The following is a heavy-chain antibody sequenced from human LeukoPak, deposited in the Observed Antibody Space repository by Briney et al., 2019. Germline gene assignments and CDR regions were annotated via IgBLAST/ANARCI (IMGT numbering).Heavy chain of an antibody. D-gene: IGHD3-10*01. Sequence: SETLSLTCTVSGGSISSGSYYWSWIRQPAGKGLEWIGRIYTSGSTNYNPSLKSRVTISVDTSKNQFSLKLSSVTAADTAVYYCARDAGGADDAFDIWGQGTMVTVSS. J-gene: IGHJ3*02. CDR3: ARDAGGADDAFDI. CDR1: GGSISSGSYY. V-gene: IGHV4-61*02. CDR2: IYTSGST.